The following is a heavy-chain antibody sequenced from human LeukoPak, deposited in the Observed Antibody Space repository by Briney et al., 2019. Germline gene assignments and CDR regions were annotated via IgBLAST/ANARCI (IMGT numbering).Heavy chain of an antibody. CDR3: ARESKDFEATIFGWFDP. Sequence: SETLSLTCTVSGGSVSSGSYYWSWIRQPPGKGLEWMGYIYYSGSTNYNPSLKSRVTISVDTSKNQFSLKLSSVTAADTAVYYCARESKDFEATIFGWFDPWGQGTLVTVSS. CDR1: GGSVSSGSYY. V-gene: IGHV4-61*01. D-gene: IGHD3-3*01. CDR2: IYYSGST. J-gene: IGHJ5*02.